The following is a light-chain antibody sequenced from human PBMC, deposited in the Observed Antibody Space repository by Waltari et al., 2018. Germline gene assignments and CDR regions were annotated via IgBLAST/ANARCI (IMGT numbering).Light chain of an antibody. CDR2: SYY. J-gene: IGLJ2*01. CDR1: RSNIGDFS. Sequence: QPVLTQPPSASGTPGQRVTISCAGRRSNIGDFSLHLYQHLPPTDPKLLIYSYYQSRSGVTDGFSGSKSGTSASLSISGLQSEDEADYYCATWDDSLNGVVFGGGTKLTVL. CDR3: ATWDDSLNGVV. V-gene: IGLV1-44*01.